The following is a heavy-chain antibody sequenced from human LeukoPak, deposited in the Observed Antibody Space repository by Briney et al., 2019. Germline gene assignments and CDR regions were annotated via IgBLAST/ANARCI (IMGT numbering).Heavy chain of an antibody. CDR1: GFTFSSYS. J-gene: IGHJ3*02. CDR3: ARRAPEDAFDI. V-gene: IGHV3-21*01. Sequence: GGSLRLSCAASGFTFSSYSMNWVRQAPGKGLEWVSSISSSSSYIYYADSVKGRFTIPRDNAKNSLYLQMNSLRAEDTAVYYCARRAPEDAFDIWGQGTMVTVSS. CDR2: ISSSSSYI.